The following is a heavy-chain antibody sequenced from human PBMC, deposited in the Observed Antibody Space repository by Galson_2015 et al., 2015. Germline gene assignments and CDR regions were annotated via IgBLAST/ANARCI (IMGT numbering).Heavy chain of an antibody. J-gene: IGHJ4*02. CDR2: IWYDGSNK. V-gene: IGHV3-33*01. D-gene: IGHD2-8*01. CDR1: GFTFGSYG. CDR3: ARGPYCTNGVCYRGYFDY. Sequence: SLRLSCAASGFTFGSYGMHWVRQAPGKGLEWVAVIWYDGSNKYYADSVKGRFTISRDNSKNTLYLQMNSLRAEDTAVYYCARGPYCTNGVCYRGYFDYWGQGPLVTVSS.